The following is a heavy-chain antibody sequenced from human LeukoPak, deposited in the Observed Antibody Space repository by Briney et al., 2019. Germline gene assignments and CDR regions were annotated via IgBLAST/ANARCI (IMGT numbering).Heavy chain of an antibody. CDR1: GFPFISYE. V-gene: IGHV3-48*03. CDR3: AELGITMIGGV. CDR2: ISSSGSTI. Sequence: GGSLRLFCAASGFPFISYEMNWVRQAPGKGLEWVSYISSSGSTIYYADSVKGRFTISRDNAKNSLYLQMNSLRAEDTAVYYCAELGITMIGGVWGKGTTVTISS. D-gene: IGHD3-10*02. J-gene: IGHJ6*04.